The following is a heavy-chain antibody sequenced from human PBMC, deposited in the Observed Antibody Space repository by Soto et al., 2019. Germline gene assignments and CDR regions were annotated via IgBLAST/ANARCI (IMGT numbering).Heavy chain of an antibody. V-gene: IGHV3-9*01. Sequence: GGSLRLSCAASGFTFDDYAMHWVRQAPGKGLEWVSGISWNSGSIGYADSVKGRFTISRDNAKNSLYLQMNSLRAEDTALYYCAKDRGITGSFDYWGQGTLVTVSS. D-gene: IGHD1-20*01. CDR1: GFTFDDYA. CDR2: ISWNSGSI. CDR3: AKDRGITGSFDY. J-gene: IGHJ4*02.